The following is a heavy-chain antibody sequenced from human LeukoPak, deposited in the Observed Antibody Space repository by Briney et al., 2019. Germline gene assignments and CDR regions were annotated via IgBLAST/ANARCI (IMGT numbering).Heavy chain of an antibody. CDR2: ISGSGGST. CDR3: AKGYRSPSAWMGEGMDV. J-gene: IGHJ6*02. D-gene: IGHD6-6*01. V-gene: IGHV3-23*01. CDR1: GFTFSSYA. Sequence: PGGSLRLSCAASGFTFSSYAMSWVRQAPGKGLEWVSAISGSGGSTYYADSVKGRFTISRDNSKNTLYLQLNSLRVEDTAVYYCAKGYRSPSAWMGEGMDVWGQGTTVTVSS.